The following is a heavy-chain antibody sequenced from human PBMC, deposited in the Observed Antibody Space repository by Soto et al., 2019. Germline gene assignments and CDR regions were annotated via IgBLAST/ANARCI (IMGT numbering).Heavy chain of an antibody. CDR1: GGSFSGYY. D-gene: IGHD3-9*01. J-gene: IGHJ4*02. CDR3: ARGVLRYFDWLLPNRYLDH. Sequence: SETLSLTCAVYGGSFSGYYWSWIRQPPGKGLEWIGEINHSGSTNYNPSLKSRVTISVDTSKNQFSLKLSSVTAADTAVYYCARGVLRYFDWLLPNRYLDHWGQGTLVTVS. CDR2: INHSGST. V-gene: IGHV4-34*01.